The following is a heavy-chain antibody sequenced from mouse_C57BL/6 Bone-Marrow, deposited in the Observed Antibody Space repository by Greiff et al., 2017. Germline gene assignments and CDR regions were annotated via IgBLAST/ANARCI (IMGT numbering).Heavy chain of an antibody. CDR1: GYSFTGYY. Sequence: VQLKQSGPELVKPGASVKISCKASGYSFTGYYMNWVKQSPEKSLEWIGEINPSTGGTTYNQKFKAKATLTVDKSSRTVYMQLKSLTSEDSAVYYCARMDYYGRRYYIDYWGQVTALTVSS. CDR2: INPSTGGT. J-gene: IGHJ2*01. D-gene: IGHD1-1*01. V-gene: IGHV1-42*01. CDR3: ARMDYYGRRYYIDY.